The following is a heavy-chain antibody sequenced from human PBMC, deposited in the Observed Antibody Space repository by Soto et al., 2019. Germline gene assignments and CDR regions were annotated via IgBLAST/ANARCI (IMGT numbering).Heavy chain of an antibody. J-gene: IGHJ6*02. CDR3: ARDFVGGTYYYYYGMDV. V-gene: IGHV3-21*01. Sequence: PGGSLRLSCAASGFTFSSYSMNWVRQAPGKGLEWVSSISSSSSYIYYADSVKGRFTISRDNAKNSLYLQMNSLRAEDTAVYYCARDFVGGTYYYYYGMDVWGQGTTVTVSS. CDR1: GFTFSSYS. D-gene: IGHD3-16*01. CDR2: ISSSSSYI.